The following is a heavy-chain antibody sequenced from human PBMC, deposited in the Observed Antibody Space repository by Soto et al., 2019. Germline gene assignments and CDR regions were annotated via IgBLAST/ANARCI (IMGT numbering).Heavy chain of an antibody. J-gene: IGHJ4*02. CDR2: INPNSGGT. D-gene: IGHD1-1*01. V-gene: IGHV1-2*04. Sequence: ASVKVSCTACGYSFTGYYIHCVRQAPGQGLEWMGWINPNSGGTKYTQKFQGWVTMTTDTSISTAYMELSRLRSDDTAVYYCARDRGPGYSYFNYWGQGTLVTVSS. CDR3: ARDRGPGYSYFNY. CDR1: GYSFTGYY.